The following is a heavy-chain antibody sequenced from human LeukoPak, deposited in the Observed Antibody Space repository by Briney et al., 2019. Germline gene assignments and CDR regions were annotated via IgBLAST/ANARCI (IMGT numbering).Heavy chain of an antibody. CDR3: AKGYGSSWYLYFLDY. Sequence: GGSLRLSCAASGFTFSSYAMSWVRQAPGKRLEWVSAVSNSGGSTYYADSVKGRFTISRDNSKNTLYLQMNSLRAEDTALYYCAKGYGSSWYLYFLDYWGQGTLVTVSS. J-gene: IGHJ4*02. CDR1: GFTFSSYA. D-gene: IGHD6-13*01. V-gene: IGHV3-23*01. CDR2: VSNSGGST.